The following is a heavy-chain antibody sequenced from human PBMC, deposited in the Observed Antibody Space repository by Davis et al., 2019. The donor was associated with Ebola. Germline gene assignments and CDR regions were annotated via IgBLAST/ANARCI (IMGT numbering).Heavy chain of an antibody. CDR1: GFIFDTYW. D-gene: IGHD3-22*01. J-gene: IGHJ6*02. V-gene: IGHV3-30*03. CDR2: ISYDRSNK. CDR3: ARQRITMIDYGMDV. Sequence: GESLKISCTASGFIFDTYWMSWVRQAPGKGLEWVAVISYDRSNKYYADSVKGRFTISRDNSKNTLYLQMNSLRAEDTAVYFCARQRITMIDYGMDVWGQGTTVTVSS.